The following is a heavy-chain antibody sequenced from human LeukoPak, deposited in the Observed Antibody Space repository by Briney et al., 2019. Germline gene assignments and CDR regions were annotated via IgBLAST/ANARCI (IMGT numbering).Heavy chain of an antibody. CDR3: ARDLPGTYFDWLFHHDAFDI. CDR2: ISVYNGNT. D-gene: IGHD3-9*01. J-gene: IGHJ3*02. Sequence: ASVKVSCKASGYTFTNYGISWVRQAPGQGLEWMGWISVYNGNTNYAQKLQGRVTMTTDTSTSTAYMELRSLRSDDTAVYYCARDLPGTYFDWLFHHDAFDIWGQGTMVTVSS. V-gene: IGHV1-18*01. CDR1: GYTFTNYG.